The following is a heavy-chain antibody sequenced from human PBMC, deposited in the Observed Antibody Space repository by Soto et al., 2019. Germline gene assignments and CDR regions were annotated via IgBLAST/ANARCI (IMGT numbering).Heavy chain of an antibody. CDR3: AIYHSSPAAGNCFDP. CDR1: GGSFSGYY. Sequence: SETLSLTCAVYGGSFSGYYWSWIRQPPGKGLEWIGEINHSGSTNYNPSLKSRVTISVDTSKNQFSLKLSSVTAADTAVYYCAIYHSSPAAGNCFDPWRPGTLVTGST. V-gene: IGHV4-34*01. D-gene: IGHD2-2*02. CDR2: INHSGST. J-gene: IGHJ5*02.